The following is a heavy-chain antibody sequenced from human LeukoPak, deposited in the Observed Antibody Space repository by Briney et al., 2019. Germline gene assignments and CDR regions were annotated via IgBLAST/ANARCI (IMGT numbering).Heavy chain of an antibody. J-gene: IGHJ4*02. D-gene: IGHD3-22*01. CDR3: AKDPFDSSGPN. CDR1: GFTFSSYG. CDR2: ISYDGSNK. Sequence: GRSLRLSCAASGFTFSSYGMHWVRQAPGKGLEWVAVISYDGSNKYYADSVKGRFTISRDNSKNTLYLQMNSLRAEDTAVYYCAKDPFDSSGPNWGQGTLVTVSS. V-gene: IGHV3-30*18.